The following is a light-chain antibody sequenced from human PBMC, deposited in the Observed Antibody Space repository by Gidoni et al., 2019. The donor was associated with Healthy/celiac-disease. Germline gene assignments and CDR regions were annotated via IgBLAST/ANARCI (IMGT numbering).Light chain of an antibody. CDR1: QSVSSN. CDR3: QQYNTWPPLT. Sequence: EIVMTQSPATLSVSPGERATLSCRASQSVSSNLACYQQKPGQAPRLLIYGSSTRATGIPAWFSGSGSGTEFTLTISILQSEDFAVYYCQQYNTWPPLTFGQGTKVEIK. CDR2: GSS. V-gene: IGKV3-15*01. J-gene: IGKJ1*01.